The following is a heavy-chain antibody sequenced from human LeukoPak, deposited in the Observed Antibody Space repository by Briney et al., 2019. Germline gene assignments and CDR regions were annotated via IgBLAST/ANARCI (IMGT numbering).Heavy chain of an antibody. Sequence: GGSLRLSCAASGFTFSSYWMSWVRQAPGKGLEWVSGISGSGGSTYYADSVKGRFTISRDNSKNTLYLQMNSLRAEDTAVYYCAKVGHRYCSGGSCYTDQGFYYFDYWGQGTLVTVSS. J-gene: IGHJ4*02. CDR2: ISGSGGST. D-gene: IGHD2-15*01. CDR3: AKVGHRYCSGGSCYTDQGFYYFDY. CDR1: GFTFSSYW. V-gene: IGHV3-23*01.